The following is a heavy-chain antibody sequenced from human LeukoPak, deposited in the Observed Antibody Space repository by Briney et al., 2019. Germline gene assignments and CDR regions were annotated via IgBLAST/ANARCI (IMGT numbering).Heavy chain of an antibody. D-gene: IGHD2-15*01. CDR2: ISSSGSTI. CDR3: ARDWCSGGSCYPTIDY. CDR1: GFTFSDYY. V-gene: IGHV3-11*01. J-gene: IGHJ4*02. Sequence: PGGSLRLSCAASGFTFSDYYMSWIRQAPGKGLEWVSYISSSGSTIYYADSVKGRFTTSRDNAKNSLYLQMNSLRAEDTAVYYCARDWCSGGSCYPTIDYWGQGTLVTVSS.